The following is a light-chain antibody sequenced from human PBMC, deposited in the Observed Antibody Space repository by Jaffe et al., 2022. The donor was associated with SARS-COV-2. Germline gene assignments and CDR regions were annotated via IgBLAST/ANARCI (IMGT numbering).Light chain of an antibody. V-gene: IGLV2-14*03. Sequence: QSALTQPASVSGSPGQSITISCTGTSSDVGGYDYVSWYQQYPGKAPKFIIYDVSNRPSGISNRFSGSKSGNTASLTISGLQAEDEADYYCTSYTRSSTQIFGGGTRLTVL. CDR2: DVS. CDR1: SSDVGGYDY. J-gene: IGLJ2*01. CDR3: TSYTRSSTQI.